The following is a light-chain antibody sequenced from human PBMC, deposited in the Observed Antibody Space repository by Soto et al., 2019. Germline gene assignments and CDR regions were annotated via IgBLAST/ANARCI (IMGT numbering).Light chain of an antibody. CDR1: SSRIGSNS. CDR2: TNN. V-gene: IGLV1-44*01. J-gene: IGLJ1*01. CDR3: AAWDGSLNVYV. Sequence: QSVLTQPPSASGTPGQRVTISCSGSSSRIGSNSVNWYQQLPRTAPKVLIYTNNQRPSGVPDRFSGSKSGTSASLAISGLQSEDEADYYCAAWDGSLNVYVFGTATKVTVL.